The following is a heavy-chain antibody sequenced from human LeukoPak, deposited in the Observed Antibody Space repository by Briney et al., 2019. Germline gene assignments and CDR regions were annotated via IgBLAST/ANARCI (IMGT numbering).Heavy chain of an antibody. D-gene: IGHD3-3*01. Sequence: GGSLRLSCAASGFSFSDSAVSWVRHSPGEGLKWVSSISDTGGRTYYADSVKGRFTITRDNSRNTVNLQMDSLRAGDTARYYCAKGGQDFDFWRFDLWGQGILVIVSS. CDR3: AKGGQDFDFWRFDL. J-gene: IGHJ5*02. CDR1: GFSFSDSA. V-gene: IGHV3-23*01. CDR2: ISDTGGRT.